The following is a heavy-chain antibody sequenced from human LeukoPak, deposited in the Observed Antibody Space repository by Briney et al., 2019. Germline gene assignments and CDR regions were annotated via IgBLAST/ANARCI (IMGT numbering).Heavy chain of an antibody. CDR3: ASSGSRDY. J-gene: IGHJ4*02. Sequence: KAGRSLRLSCAASGFTFSSYSMNWVRQAQRKGLEWVSSISSSSSYIYYADSVKGRFTISRDNAKKSLYLQMNSMRAEDTAVYYCASSGSRDYWGQGTLVTVSS. CDR1: GFTFSSYS. V-gene: IGHV3-21*01. D-gene: IGHD3-22*01. CDR2: ISSSSSYI.